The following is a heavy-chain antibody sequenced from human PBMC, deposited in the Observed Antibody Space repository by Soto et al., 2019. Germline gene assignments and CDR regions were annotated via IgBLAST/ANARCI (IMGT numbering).Heavy chain of an antibody. CDR3: ARGPGKTTWHYYDYYMDV. CDR1: GFTVSRNY. V-gene: IGHV3-53*01. Sequence: GGSLRLSCAGSGFTVSRNYMSWVRQAPGKGLEWVSIIYSGGDTLYADSVRGRFTISRDNSKNTVYLQMNSLRAEDTAVYYCARGPGKTTWHYYDYYMDVWGKGTTVTVSS. D-gene: IGHD5-12*01. J-gene: IGHJ6*03. CDR2: IYSGGDT.